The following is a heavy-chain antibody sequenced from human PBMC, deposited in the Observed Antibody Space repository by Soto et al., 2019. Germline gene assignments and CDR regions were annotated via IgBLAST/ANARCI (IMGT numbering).Heavy chain of an antibody. Sequence: PGGSLRLSCAASGFTFSDSYMTWIRQGPGKGLEWLSYISGSGTTMYYADSVKGRFTISRDNAKNSLYLQMNSLRAEDTAVYYCARDCSSTSCYLSGMDVWGQGTTVTVSS. CDR2: ISGSGTTM. CDR1: GFTFSDSY. CDR3: ARDCSSTSCYLSGMDV. V-gene: IGHV3-11*04. J-gene: IGHJ6*02. D-gene: IGHD2-2*01.